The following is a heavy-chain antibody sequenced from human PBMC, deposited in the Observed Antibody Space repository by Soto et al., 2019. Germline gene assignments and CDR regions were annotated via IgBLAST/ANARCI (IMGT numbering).Heavy chain of an antibody. Sequence: EVQLLESGGGLVQPGGSLRLSCAASGFTFSSYAMSWVRQAPGKGLEWVSAISGSGGSTYYADSVKGRFTISRDNSKNTRYMQMNSLRAEDTAVYYCRKLEIRSTGFDYWGQGTLVTVSS. J-gene: IGHJ4*02. D-gene: IGHD1-7*01. CDR3: RKLEIRSTGFDY. CDR2: ISGSGGST. V-gene: IGHV3-23*01. CDR1: GFTFSSYA.